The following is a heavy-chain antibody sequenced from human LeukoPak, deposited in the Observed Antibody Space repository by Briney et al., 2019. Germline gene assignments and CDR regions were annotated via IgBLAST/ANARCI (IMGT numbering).Heavy chain of an antibody. CDR1: GGSISSGGYY. V-gene: IGHV4-31*03. Sequence: SETLSLTCTVSGGSISSGGYYWSWIRQHPGKGLEWIGYIYYSGSTYYNPSLKSRVTISVDTSKNQFSLKLSSVTAADTAVYYCARDSEDTAMADYWGQGTLVTVSS. J-gene: IGHJ4*02. CDR3: ARDSEDTAMADY. CDR2: IYYSGST. D-gene: IGHD5-18*01.